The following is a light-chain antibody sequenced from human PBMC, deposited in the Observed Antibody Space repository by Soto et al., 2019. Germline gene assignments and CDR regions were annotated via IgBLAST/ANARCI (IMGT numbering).Light chain of an antibody. CDR2: LGS. J-gene: IGKJ5*01. CDR3: MQALQTPIT. CDR1: QSLLHSNGYNY. V-gene: IGKV2-28*01. Sequence: DIVMIQSPLSLPFTPGEPASISCRFSQSLLHSNGYNYLDWYLQKLGQSPHLLIYLGSIRASGVPDRFSVSGSGTDFTLKISRVEAEDVGVYYCMQALQTPITFGQGTRLEIK.